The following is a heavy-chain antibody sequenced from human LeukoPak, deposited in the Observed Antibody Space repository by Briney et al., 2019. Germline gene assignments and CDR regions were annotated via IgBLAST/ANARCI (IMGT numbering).Heavy chain of an antibody. CDR2: IYYSGGT. V-gene: IGHV4-59*01. J-gene: IGHJ4*02. CDR1: GGSISNYY. D-gene: IGHD2-2*01. CDR3: ARRTGYCSSTSCPFDY. Sequence: SETLSLTCTVSGGSISNYYWSWIRQPPGKGLEWIGYIYYSGGTNYNPSLRGRVTMSVDRSKNQFSLKLSSVTAADTAVYYCARRTGYCSSTSCPFDYWGQGTLVTVSS.